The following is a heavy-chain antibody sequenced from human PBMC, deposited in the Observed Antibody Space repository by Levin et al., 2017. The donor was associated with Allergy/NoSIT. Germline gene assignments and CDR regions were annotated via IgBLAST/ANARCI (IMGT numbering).Heavy chain of an antibody. Sequence: ASVKVSCKASGYTFSGYYMHWVRQAPGQGLEWMGWINPNSGETNYAQKFQGRVTMTSDTSISTASMSLSRLASDDTAVFYFVTGRGRGPDGPLFEHWGQGTLVTVSS. CDR2: INPNSGET. CDR3: VTGRGRGPDGPLFEH. V-gene: IGHV1-2*02. CDR1: GYTFSGYY. J-gene: IGHJ4*02. D-gene: IGHD3-16*01.